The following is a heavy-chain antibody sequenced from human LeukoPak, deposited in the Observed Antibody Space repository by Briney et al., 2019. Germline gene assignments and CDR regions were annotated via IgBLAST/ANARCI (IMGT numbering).Heavy chain of an antibody. CDR1: GFTFSSYW. CDR3: AKHPKGYCSGGSCCPLDY. V-gene: IGHV3-74*01. D-gene: IGHD2-15*01. J-gene: IGHJ4*02. CDR2: INSDGSST. Sequence: PGGSLRLSCAASGFTFSSYWMHWVRQAPGKGLVWVSRINSDGSSTSYADSVKGRFTISRDNSKNTLYLQMNSLRAEDTAVYYCAKHPKGYCSGGSCCPLDYWGQGTLVTVSS.